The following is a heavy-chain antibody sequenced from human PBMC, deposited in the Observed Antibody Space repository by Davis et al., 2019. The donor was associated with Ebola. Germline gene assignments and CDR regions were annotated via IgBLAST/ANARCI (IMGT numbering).Heavy chain of an antibody. CDR2: VIPVFGTT. J-gene: IGHJ4*02. CDR3: AREVGETKLDQ. CDR1: AGTFSSYT. Sequence: SVQVSCKASAGTFSSYTITSVRQAPGQGLERMGWVIPVFGTTNYAQKFQGRVTLTADESTSTAYMELTNLRSDDTAVYYCAREVGETKLDQWGQGTLVTVSS. D-gene: IGHD1-26*01. V-gene: IGHV1-69*13.